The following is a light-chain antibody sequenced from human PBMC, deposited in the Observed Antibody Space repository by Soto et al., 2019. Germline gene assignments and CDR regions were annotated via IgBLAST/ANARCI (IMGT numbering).Light chain of an antibody. V-gene: IGKV1-5*03. J-gene: IGKJ1*01. CDR2: EAP. CDR1: QSISSW. CDR3: QQYYNYPWT. Sequence: DIQMTQSPSTLSASVGDRVTITCRASQSISSWLAWYQQKPGKAPKLLIYEAPSLESGVPSRFSGSGSGTEFTLTISSLQPDDFATYYCQQYYNYPWTFGLGTKVEIK.